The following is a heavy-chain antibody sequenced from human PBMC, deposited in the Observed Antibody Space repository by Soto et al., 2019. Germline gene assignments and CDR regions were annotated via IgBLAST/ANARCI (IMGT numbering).Heavy chain of an antibody. J-gene: IGHJ5*02. V-gene: IGHV4-30-4*01. CDR3: ARAGGVRFTWFDP. CDR2: IYYSGST. CDR1: GGSISSGDFH. Sequence: QVQLQESGPGLVKPSQTLSLTCTVSGGSISSGDFHWRSIRQPPGKGLEWIGYIYYSGSTYCNPSLESRVTISVGTSKDQFSLKLSSVTAADTAVYYCARAGGVRFTWFDPWGQGTLVTVSS. D-gene: IGHD3-10*01.